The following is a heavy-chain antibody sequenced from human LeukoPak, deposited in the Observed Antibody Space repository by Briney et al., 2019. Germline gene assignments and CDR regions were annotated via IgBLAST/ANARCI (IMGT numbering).Heavy chain of an antibody. CDR1: GFTFSSYA. Sequence: GGSLRLSCAASGFTFSSYAMSWVRQAPGKGLEWVSAISGSGGSTYYADSAKGRFTISRDNAKNSLYLQMNSLRAEDTAVYYCARRVYNSGWYIDYWGQGTLVTVSS. CDR2: ISGSGGST. V-gene: IGHV3-23*01. J-gene: IGHJ4*02. D-gene: IGHD6-19*01. CDR3: ARRVYNSGWYIDY.